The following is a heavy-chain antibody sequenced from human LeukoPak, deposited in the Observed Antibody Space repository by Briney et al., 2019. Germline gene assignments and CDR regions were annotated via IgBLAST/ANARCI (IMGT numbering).Heavy chain of an antibody. Sequence: PSETLSLTCSVSGDXISSYYWSWIRQPAGKGLEWIGPIYTSGSTNYYPSLKSRVTMSVDTSKNQFSLKLNSVTAADTAVYYCARSFLSNWYYFDNWGQGTLVTVSS. D-gene: IGHD6-13*01. CDR3: ARSFLSNWYYFDN. J-gene: IGHJ4*02. V-gene: IGHV4-4*07. CDR1: GDXISSYY. CDR2: IYTSGST.